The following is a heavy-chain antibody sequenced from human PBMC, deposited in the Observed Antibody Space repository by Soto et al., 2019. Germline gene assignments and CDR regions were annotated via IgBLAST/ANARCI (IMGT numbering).Heavy chain of an antibody. J-gene: IGHJ6*02. CDR1: GFTFSSYG. D-gene: IGHD5-18*01. V-gene: IGHV3-30*18. Sequence: QPGGSLRLSCAASGFTFSSYGMHWVRQAPGKGLEWVAVISYDGSNKYYADSVKGRFTISRDNSKNTLYLQMNSLRAEDTAVYYCAKVRVQLQRGDYYGMDVWGQGATVTVSS. CDR2: ISYDGSNK. CDR3: AKVRVQLQRGDYYGMDV.